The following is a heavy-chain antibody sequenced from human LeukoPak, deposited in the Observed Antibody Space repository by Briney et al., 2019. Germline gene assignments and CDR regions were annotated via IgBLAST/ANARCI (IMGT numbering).Heavy chain of an antibody. CDR2: ISSSGSTI. D-gene: IGHD7-27*01. CDR1: GFTFSDYY. J-gene: IGHJ4*02. V-gene: IGHV3-11*04. CDR3: AKGDVSVTREFDY. Sequence: GGSLRLSCAASGFTFSDYYMSWIRQAPGKGLEWVSYISSSGSTIYYADSVKGRFTISRDNAKNSLYLQMNSLRAEDTAVYYCAKGDVSVTREFDYWGQGTLVTVSS.